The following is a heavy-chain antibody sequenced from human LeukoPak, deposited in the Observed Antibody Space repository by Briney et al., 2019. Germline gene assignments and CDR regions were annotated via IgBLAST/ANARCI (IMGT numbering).Heavy chain of an antibody. CDR2: IKSKTDGGTT. CDR1: GFTFSNAW. CDR3: TTELRWDVPYFDY. Sequence: PRGSLRLSCAASGFTFSNAWMTWVRQAPGKGLEWVGRIKSKTDGGTTDYAAPVKGRFTISRDDSKNTLYLQMNSLKTEDTAVYYCTTELRWDVPYFDYWGQGTLVTVSS. V-gene: IGHV3-15*01. J-gene: IGHJ4*02. D-gene: IGHD2-21*01.